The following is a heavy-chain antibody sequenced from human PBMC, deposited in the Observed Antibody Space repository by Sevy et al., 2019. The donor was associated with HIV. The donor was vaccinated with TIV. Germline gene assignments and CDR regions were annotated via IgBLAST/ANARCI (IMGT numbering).Heavy chain of an antibody. CDR3: ARGMMVRGVIIYGDY. V-gene: IGHV3-30-3*01. CDR2: ISYDGSNK. J-gene: IGHJ4*02. CDR1: GFTFSSYA. Sequence: GGSLRLSCAASGFTFSSYAMHWVRQAPGKGLEWVAVISYDGSNKYYAYSVKGRFTSSRDNSKNTLYLQMNSLIAEDTAVYYCARGMMVRGVIIYGDYWGQGTLVTVSS. D-gene: IGHD3-10*01.